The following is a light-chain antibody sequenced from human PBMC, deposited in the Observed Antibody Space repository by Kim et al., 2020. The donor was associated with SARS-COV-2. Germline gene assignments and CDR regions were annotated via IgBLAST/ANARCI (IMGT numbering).Light chain of an antibody. Sequence: PGRRVTISCSGSSTNIGSNTVNWDQQLPGTAPKLRLYRNNRRPSGVPDRFSGSKSGTSASLAISGLQSEDEADYYCAAWDDSLIWVFGGGTQLTVL. V-gene: IGLV1-44*01. CDR2: RNN. CDR3: AAWDDSLIWV. J-gene: IGLJ3*02. CDR1: STNIGSNT.